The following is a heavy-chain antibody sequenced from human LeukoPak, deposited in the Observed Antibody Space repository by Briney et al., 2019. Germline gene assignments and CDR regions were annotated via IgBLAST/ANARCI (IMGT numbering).Heavy chain of an antibody. CDR3: ASSQYYYDSSGYSAFYY. D-gene: IGHD3-22*01. J-gene: IGHJ4*02. CDR1: GGSISSYY. Sequence: PSETLSLTCTVSGGSISSYYWSWIRQPPGKGLEWIGYIYYSGSTNYNPSLKSRVTISVDTSKNQFSLKLSSVTAADTAVYYCASSQYYYDSSGYSAFYYCGQGTLVTVSS. V-gene: IGHV4-59*01. CDR2: IYYSGST.